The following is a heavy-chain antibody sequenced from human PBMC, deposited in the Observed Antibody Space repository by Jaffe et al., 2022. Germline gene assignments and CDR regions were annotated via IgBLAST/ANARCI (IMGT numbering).Heavy chain of an antibody. CDR2: INPNSGGT. D-gene: IGHD2-15*01. CDR3: ARDRVVVAATLSFPGY. Sequence: QVQLVQSGAEVKKPGASVKVSCKASGYTFTGYYMHWVRQAPGQGLEWMGRINPNSGGTNYAQKFQGRVTMTRDTSISTAYMELSRLRSDDTAVYYCARDRVVVAATLSFPGYWGQGTLVTVSS. J-gene: IGHJ4*02. V-gene: IGHV1-2*06. CDR1: GYTFTGYY.